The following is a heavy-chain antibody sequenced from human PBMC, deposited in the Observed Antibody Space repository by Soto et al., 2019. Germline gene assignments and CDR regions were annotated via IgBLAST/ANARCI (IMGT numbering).Heavy chain of an antibody. Sequence: DVQLVESGGGLVQPGGSLRLSCAASGFIFSEYSMNWVRQAPGKGLEWVAYISTSSSTKYYADSVKGRFTISRDNTRNSVYLQMNSLRDEDTAEYYCVTQLIRGEVVVHWGQGTLVSVSS. J-gene: IGHJ5*02. V-gene: IGHV3-48*02. CDR1: GFIFSEYS. CDR3: VTQLIRGEVVVH. CDR2: ISTSSSTK. D-gene: IGHD3-10*01.